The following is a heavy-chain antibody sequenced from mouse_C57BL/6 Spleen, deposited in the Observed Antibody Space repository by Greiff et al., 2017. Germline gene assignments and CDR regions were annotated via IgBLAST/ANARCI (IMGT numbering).Heavy chain of an antibody. Sequence: QQSCKASGYTFTSYWMHWVKQRPGRGLEWIGRIDPNSGGTKYNEKFKSKATLTVDKPSSTAYMQLSSLTSEDSAVYYCARAHYYGSSPYAMDYWGQGTSVTVSS. CDR2: IDPNSGGT. D-gene: IGHD1-1*01. CDR3: ARAHYYGSSPYAMDY. CDR1: GYTFTSYW. V-gene: IGHV1-72*01. J-gene: IGHJ4*01.